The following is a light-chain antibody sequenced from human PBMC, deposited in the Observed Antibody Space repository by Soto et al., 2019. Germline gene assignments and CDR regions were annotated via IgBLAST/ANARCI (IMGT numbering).Light chain of an antibody. V-gene: IGLV2-14*01. J-gene: IGLJ1*01. CDR2: DVS. Sequence: QSVLTQPASVSGSPGQSITISCTGTSSDVGGYNYVSWYQQHPGKAPKLMIYDVSNRPSGVSNRFSGSKSGNTASLTISGLQAEDEADFYCSSYTGSRARAFGTGT. CDR3: SSYTGSRARA. CDR1: SSDVGGYNY.